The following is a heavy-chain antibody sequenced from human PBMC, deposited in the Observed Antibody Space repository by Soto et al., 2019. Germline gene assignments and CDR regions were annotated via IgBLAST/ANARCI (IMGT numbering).Heavy chain of an antibody. CDR1: GYNFTSYW. J-gene: IGHJ6*02. D-gene: IGHD6-19*01. Sequence: LGESLKISCKGSGYNFTSYWISWVRQMPGKGLEWLGRIDPSESYTDYSPSFQGHVTISTDKSINTAYLQWSSLEASDTAIFYCARQRSSGWPSYYYYYGMEVWGQGTTVTASS. V-gene: IGHV5-10-1*01. CDR2: IDPSESYT. CDR3: ARQRSSGWPSYYYYYGMEV.